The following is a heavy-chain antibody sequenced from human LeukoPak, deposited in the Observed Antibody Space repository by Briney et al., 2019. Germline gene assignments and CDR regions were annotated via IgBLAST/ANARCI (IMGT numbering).Heavy chain of an antibody. J-gene: IGHJ4*02. CDR3: ARAFFDWLFFAY. Sequence: GGSLRLSCEGSGFTFSSYWMTLVRQAPGKGLEGVANINQDGSEKYYVASVKGRFTISRDNAKNSLYLQMNSLRAEDTAVYYCARAFFDWLFFAYWGQGTLVTVSS. CDR2: INQDGSEK. CDR1: GFTFSSYW. V-gene: IGHV3-7*01. D-gene: IGHD3-9*01.